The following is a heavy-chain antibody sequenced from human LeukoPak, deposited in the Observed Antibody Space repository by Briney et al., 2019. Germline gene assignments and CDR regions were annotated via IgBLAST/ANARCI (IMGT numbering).Heavy chain of an antibody. Sequence: GGSLRLSCAASGFIFNSYGMHWVRQAPGKGLEWVAFIRYDGSNKYYADSVKGRFTISRDNSKNTLYLQMNSLRAEDTAVYYCAKGSVVTVKNYWYFDLWGRGTLVTVSS. CDR2: IRYDGSNK. D-gene: IGHD3-22*01. CDR3: AKGSVVTVKNYWYFDL. J-gene: IGHJ2*01. CDR1: GFIFNSYG. V-gene: IGHV3-30*02.